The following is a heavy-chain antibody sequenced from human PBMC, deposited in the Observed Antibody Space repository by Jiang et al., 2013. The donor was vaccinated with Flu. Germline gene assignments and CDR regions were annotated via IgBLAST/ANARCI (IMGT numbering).Heavy chain of an antibody. J-gene: IGHJ4*02. CDR2: INPSGGST. Sequence: APRTRDVEWMGIINPSGGSTSYAQKFQGRVTMTRDTSTSTVYMELSSLRSEDTAVYYCARDLGHSGSYYPYYYWGQGTLVTVSS. CDR3: ARDLGHSGSYYPYYY. V-gene: IGHV1-46*03. D-gene: IGHD3-10*01.